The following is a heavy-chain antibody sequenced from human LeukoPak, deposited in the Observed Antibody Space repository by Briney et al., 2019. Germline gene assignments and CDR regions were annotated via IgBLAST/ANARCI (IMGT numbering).Heavy chain of an antibody. D-gene: IGHD6-13*01. CDR2: IYPGDSDT. Sequence: GESLKISCKGSGYSFTSYWIGWVRQMPGKGLEWMGIIYPGDSDTRYSPSFQGQVTISADKSISTAYLQWSSLKASDTAMYYCARLPLGSRSSWYEDGMDVWGQGTTVTVSS. CDR3: ARLPLGSRSSWYEDGMDV. V-gene: IGHV5-51*01. J-gene: IGHJ6*02. CDR1: GYSFTSYW.